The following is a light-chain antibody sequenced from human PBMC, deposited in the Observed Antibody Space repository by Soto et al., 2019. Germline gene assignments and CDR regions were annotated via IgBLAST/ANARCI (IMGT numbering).Light chain of an antibody. CDR1: QSISWW. J-gene: IGKJ1*01. CDR3: QQYNTYSPWT. CDR2: KAS. V-gene: IGKV1-5*03. Sequence: DIQVTQSPSTLSASVGDRVTITCRASQSISWWLAWYQQKPGKAPKLLIYKASSLQSGVPSRFSGSGSGTEFTLTISSLQPDDFATYSCQQYNTYSPWTFGQGTKVEIK.